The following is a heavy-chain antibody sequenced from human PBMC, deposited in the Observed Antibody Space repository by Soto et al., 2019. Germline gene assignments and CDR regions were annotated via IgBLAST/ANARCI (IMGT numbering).Heavy chain of an antibody. J-gene: IGHJ4*02. D-gene: IGHD6-19*01. V-gene: IGHV3-23*01. CDR3: AKDYTSGWFYFDY. Sequence: PGGSLRPSCTASGFTFSNYAMSWVRQAPGKGLEWVSAISGSGDSTYYADSVKGRFTISRDNSKNTLYLQMNSLRVEDTAVCYCAKDYTSGWFYFDYWGRGTLVTVSS. CDR2: ISGSGDST. CDR1: GFTFSNYA.